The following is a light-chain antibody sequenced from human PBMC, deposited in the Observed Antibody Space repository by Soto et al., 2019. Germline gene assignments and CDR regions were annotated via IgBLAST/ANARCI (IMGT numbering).Light chain of an antibody. CDR2: GPS. J-gene: IGKJ1*01. V-gene: IGKV3-20*01. Sequence: SVCAESPGTLSLSGGETATLAFVSSESLSPHSIAWCQQKPGQDPRLLIYGPSGRATGIPDRISGSGSGTDFTLTISGWEPEDFAMYYCQQFQSSLRTFGQGTKVDIK. CDR1: ESLSPHS. CDR3: QQFQSSLRT.